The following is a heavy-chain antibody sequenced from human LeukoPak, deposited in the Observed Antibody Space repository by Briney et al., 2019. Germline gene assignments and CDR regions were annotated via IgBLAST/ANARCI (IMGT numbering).Heavy chain of an antibody. D-gene: IGHD3-10*01. CDR3: ARGPQFSGPGWFDP. J-gene: IGHJ5*02. CDR2: ITFSSSHI. V-gene: IGHV3-21*01. Sequence: GGSLRLSCAASGFTFSGYVMTWVRQAPGKGLECVSSITFSSSHIYYADSVKGRFTISRDNTKDSLYLQMNSLRAEDAAIYYCARGPQFSGPGWFDPWGQGTLVTVSS. CDR1: GFTFSGYV.